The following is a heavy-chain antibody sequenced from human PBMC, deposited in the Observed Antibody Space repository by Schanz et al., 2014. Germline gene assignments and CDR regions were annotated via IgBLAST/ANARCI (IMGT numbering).Heavy chain of an antibody. V-gene: IGHV4-59*08. CDR1: GGSISGYY. CDR3: ARHGGIPYYPMDV. J-gene: IGHJ6*02. D-gene: IGHD3-16*01. CDR2: IHYSRGT. Sequence: QVQLQESGPGLVKPSETLSLTCAVSGGSISGYYWSWIRQPPGKGLEWIAFIHYSRGTNYNPSLKGRVTISVDTSKSESPLRVASVTAADTAVYYCARHGGIPYYPMDVWGQGTTVTVSS.